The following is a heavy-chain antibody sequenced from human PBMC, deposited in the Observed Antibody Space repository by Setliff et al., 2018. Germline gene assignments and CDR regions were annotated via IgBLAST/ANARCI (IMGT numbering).Heavy chain of an antibody. CDR2: IIPVLGMT. D-gene: IGHD4-17*01. CDR1: GYSFTSYG. Sequence: ASVKVSCKTSGYSFTSYGISWVRQAPGQGLEWMGAIIPVLGMTDYAQKFQGRLTITADQSTTTVYVELSSLRFDDTALYYCARGPSPTVTPSRLIYFYHMDVWGTGTTVTVSS. J-gene: IGHJ6*03. V-gene: IGHV1-69*10. CDR3: ARGPSPTVTPSRLIYFYHMDV.